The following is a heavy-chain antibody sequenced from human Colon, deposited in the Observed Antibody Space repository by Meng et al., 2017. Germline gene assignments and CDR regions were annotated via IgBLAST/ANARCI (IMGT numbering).Heavy chain of an antibody. D-gene: IGHD1-1*01. CDR3: ARQRTGATKVRDFDY. CDR1: GGSFSSSSYY. J-gene: IGHJ4*02. Sequence: QVQLQQWGAGLLKPSETLSLTCAVYGGSFSSSSYYWGWIRQPPGKGLEWIGSIYYSGSTYYNPSLKSRVTISVDTSESQFSLNLSSVSAADTAVYYCARQRTGATKVRDFDYWGQGALVTVSS. V-gene: IGHV4-39*01. CDR2: IYYSGST.